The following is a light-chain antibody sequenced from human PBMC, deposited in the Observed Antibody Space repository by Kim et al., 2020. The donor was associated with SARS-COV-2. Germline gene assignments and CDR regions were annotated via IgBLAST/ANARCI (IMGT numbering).Light chain of an antibody. CDR2: GKN. J-gene: IGLJ1*01. V-gene: IGLV3-19*01. CDR1: SLRSHY. CDR3: NSRDSSTSPVKNV. Sequence: SSELTQDPAVSVALGQTVRITCEGDSLRSHYATWYQQKPGQAPLLVIHGKNNRPSGIPDRFSGSRSGNTASLTITGAQAEDEADYYCNSRDSSTSPVKNVFGSGTKITFL.